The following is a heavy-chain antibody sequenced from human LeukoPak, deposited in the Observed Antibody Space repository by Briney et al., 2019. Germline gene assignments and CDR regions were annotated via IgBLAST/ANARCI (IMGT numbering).Heavy chain of an antibody. CDR1: GYTLTELS. Sequence: ASVKVSCKVSGYTLTELSVHWVRQAPGKGLEWMGGFDPEDGETIYAQKFQGRVTMTEDTSTDTAYMELSSLRSEDTAVYYCATDLKWELLFGAFDIWGQGTMVTVSS. CDR2: FDPEDGET. CDR3: ATDLKWELLFGAFDI. V-gene: IGHV1-24*01. J-gene: IGHJ3*02. D-gene: IGHD1-26*01.